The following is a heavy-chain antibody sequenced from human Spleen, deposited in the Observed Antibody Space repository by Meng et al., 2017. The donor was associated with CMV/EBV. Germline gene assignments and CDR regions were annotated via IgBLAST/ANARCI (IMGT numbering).Heavy chain of an antibody. J-gene: IGHJ4*02. CDR3: ARDTYDTSDY. CDR1: GGSISSSSYY. CDR2: IYYSGST. Sequence: SETLSLTCTVSGGSISSSSYYWGWIRQPPGKGLEWIGSIYYSGSTYYNPSLKSRVTISVDTSKNQFSLKLSSVTAADTAVYYCARDTYDTSDYWGQGTLVTVSS. V-gene: IGHV4-39*07. D-gene: IGHD3-22*01.